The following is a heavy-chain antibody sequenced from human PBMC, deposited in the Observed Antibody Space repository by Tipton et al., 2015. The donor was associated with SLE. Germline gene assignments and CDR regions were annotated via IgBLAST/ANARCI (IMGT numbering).Heavy chain of an antibody. CDR1: GGSISSHY. CDR2: IYYSGST. D-gene: IGHD1-26*01. CDR3: ARGGGSYQGKAFDI. V-gene: IGHV4-59*11. J-gene: IGHJ3*02. Sequence: TLSLTCTVSGGSISSHYWSWIRQPPGKGLEWIGYIYYSGSTNYNPSLKSRVTISVDTSKNQFSLKLSSVTAADTAVYYCARGGGSYQGKAFDIWGQGTMVTVSS.